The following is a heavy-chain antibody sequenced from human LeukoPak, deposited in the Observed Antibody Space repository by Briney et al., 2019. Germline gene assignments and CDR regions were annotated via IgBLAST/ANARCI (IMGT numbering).Heavy chain of an antibody. V-gene: IGHV3-30*18. Sequence: GRSLRLSCAASGFTFTTFAIHWVRQAPGKGLEWVAAISPHGDIEYYTDSVKGRFTISRDNSKNMIYLQMNSLRGEDSAVYYCAKINNNDDYWGQGNLVTGSS. CDR3: AKINNNDDY. D-gene: IGHD1/OR15-1a*01. CDR1: GFTFTTFA. J-gene: IGHJ4*02. CDR2: ISPHGDIE.